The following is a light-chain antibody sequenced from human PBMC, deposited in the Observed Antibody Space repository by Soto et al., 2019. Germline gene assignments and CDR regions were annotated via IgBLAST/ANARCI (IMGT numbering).Light chain of an antibody. CDR3: CAYVSSNTLL. J-gene: IGLJ3*02. V-gene: IGLV2-23*01. Sequence: QSALTQPASVSGSPGQSITISYTGTSSDVGGYDLVSWYQQHPGKAPKLIIYEGSKRPSGISNRFSGSKSGNTASLIISGLQGDDEGDYYCCAYVSSNTLLFGGGTKPPS. CDR1: SSDVGGYDL. CDR2: EGS.